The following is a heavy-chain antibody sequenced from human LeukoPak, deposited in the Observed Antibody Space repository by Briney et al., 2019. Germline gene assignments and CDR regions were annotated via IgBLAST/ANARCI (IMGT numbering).Heavy chain of an antibody. J-gene: IGHJ3*01. D-gene: IGHD3-22*01. V-gene: IGHV1-69*13. CDR3: ARDRSRVSISMLVDYDAFDL. CDR2: IIPVFGLR. CDR1: GGTFNAYT. Sequence: ASVKVSCKGPGGTFNAYTISWVRQAPGQGLEWMGGIIPVFGLRDYAQNFRGRLTITADESTSTVYMELSSLRSEDTAVYYCARDRSRVSISMLVDYDAFDLCGQGEMVAVSS.